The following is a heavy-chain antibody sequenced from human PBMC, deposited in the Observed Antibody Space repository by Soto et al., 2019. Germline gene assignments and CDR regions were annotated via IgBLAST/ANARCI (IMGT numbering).Heavy chain of an antibody. CDR2: VFHSGDT. V-gene: IGHV4-4*02. CDR3: TRLIYDTRLNYFYFDL. J-gene: IGHJ4*02. D-gene: IGHD3-16*01. Sequence: SETLSLTCVVSGGSISGRNWWSWVRQAPGKGLEWIGEVFHSGDTTYSPSLRSRVSISVDKSKNQFSLNLNSVTAADTAVYYCTRLIYDTRLNYFYFDLWGQGALVTVSS. CDR1: GGSISGRNW.